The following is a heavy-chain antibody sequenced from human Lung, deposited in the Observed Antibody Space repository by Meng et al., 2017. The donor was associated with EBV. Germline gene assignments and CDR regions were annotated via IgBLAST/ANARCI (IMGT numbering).Heavy chain of an antibody. CDR2: INAGNGNT. D-gene: IGHD3-22*01. Sequence: AEVKKPGASVKVSCKASGYTLTSYAMHWVRQAPGQRLEWMGWINAGNGNTKYSQRFQGRVTITRDTSASTAYMELSSLRSEDTTVYYCARAGYDSSGYYPQPFDYWGQGTLVTVSS. CDR1: GYTLTSYA. V-gene: IGHV1-3*01. CDR3: ARAGYDSSGYYPQPFDY. J-gene: IGHJ4*02.